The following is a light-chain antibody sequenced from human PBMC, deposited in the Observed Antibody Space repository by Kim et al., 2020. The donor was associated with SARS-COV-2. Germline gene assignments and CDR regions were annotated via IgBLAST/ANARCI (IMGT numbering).Light chain of an antibody. CDR2: QDS. CDR1: KLGDKY. V-gene: IGLV3-1*01. Sequence: LPPGQTASITCSGDKLGDKYACWYQQKPGQSPVLVIYQDSKRPSGIPERFSGSNSGNTATLTISGTQAMDEADYYCQAWDSTTAVFGGGTQLTVL. J-gene: IGLJ3*02. CDR3: QAWDSTTAV.